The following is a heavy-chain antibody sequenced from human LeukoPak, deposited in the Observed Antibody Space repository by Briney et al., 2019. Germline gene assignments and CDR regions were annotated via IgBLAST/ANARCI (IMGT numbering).Heavy chain of an antibody. D-gene: IGHD3-9*01. CDR3: PRSLRFHWLSG. CDR1: GGSISSYY. J-gene: IGHJ4*02. V-gene: IGHV4-59*01. CDR2: IYYSGST. Sequence: SETLSLTCTVSGGSISSYYWSGIRQPPGKGLEWIGYIYYSGSTNYNPSFKSRVTISVDTSKNQFTLKLSSVTAADTAVYYWPRSLRFHWLSGWGQGNPVTVSS.